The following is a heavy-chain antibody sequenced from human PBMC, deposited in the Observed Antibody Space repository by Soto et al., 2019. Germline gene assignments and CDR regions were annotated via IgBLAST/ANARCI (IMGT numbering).Heavy chain of an antibody. V-gene: IGHV4-34*01. D-gene: IGHD4-4*01. CDR2: INHSGST. Sequence: PSETLSLTCAVYGGSFSGYYWSRIRQPPGKGLEWIGEINHSGSTNYNPSLKSRVTISADTSKNQFSLKLSSVTAADTVVYYCASTPNDYSNYNFDYWGQGTLVTVSS. CDR1: GGSFSGYY. J-gene: IGHJ4*02. CDR3: ASTPNDYSNYNFDY.